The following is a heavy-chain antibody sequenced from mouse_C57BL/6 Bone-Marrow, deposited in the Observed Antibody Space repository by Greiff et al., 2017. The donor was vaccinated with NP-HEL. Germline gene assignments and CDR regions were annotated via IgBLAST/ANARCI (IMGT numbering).Heavy chain of an antibody. CDR2: IDPSDSET. V-gene: IGHV1-52*01. CDR3: ARCGYYYGSSYHWYFDV. J-gene: IGHJ1*03. CDR1: GYTFTSYW. Sequence: QVQLQQPGAELVRPGSSVKLSCKASGYTFTSYWMHWVKQRPIQGLEWIGNIDPSDSETHYNQKFKDKATLTVDKSSSTAYMQLSSLTSEDSAVYYCARCGYYYGSSYHWYFDVWGTGTTVTVSS. D-gene: IGHD1-1*01.